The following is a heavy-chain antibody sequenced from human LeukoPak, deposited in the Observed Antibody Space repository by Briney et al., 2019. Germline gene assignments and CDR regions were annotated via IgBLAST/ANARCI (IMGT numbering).Heavy chain of an antibody. J-gene: IGHJ4*02. V-gene: IGHV4-4*07. CDR2: IYTSGTT. CDR3: ARDVGYYGSGSYYRY. D-gene: IGHD3-10*01. Sequence: PSETLSLTCTVSGDSISSYYWSWIRQPAGKGLEWIGRIYTSGTTNYNPSLKSRVTMSVDTSKKQFSLKLNSVSAADTAVYYCARDVGYYGSGSYYRYWGQGTLVTVSS. CDR1: GDSISSYY.